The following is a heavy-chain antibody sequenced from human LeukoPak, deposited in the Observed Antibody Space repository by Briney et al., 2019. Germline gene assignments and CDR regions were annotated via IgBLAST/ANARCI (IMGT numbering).Heavy chain of an antibody. CDR2: ISSSSSTI. D-gene: IGHD2-2*01. Sequence: PGGSLRLSCAASGFTFSSYSMNWVRQAPGKGLEWVSYISSSSSTIYYADSVKGRFTTSRDNAKNSLYLQMNSLRAEDTAVYYCASLGVRCSSTSCSPDYWGQGTLVTVSS. J-gene: IGHJ4*02. CDR1: GFTFSSYS. CDR3: ASLGVRCSSTSCSPDY. V-gene: IGHV3-48*01.